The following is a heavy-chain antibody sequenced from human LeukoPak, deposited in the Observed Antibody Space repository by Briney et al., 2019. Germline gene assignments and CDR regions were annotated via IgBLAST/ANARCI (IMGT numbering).Heavy chain of an antibody. J-gene: IGHJ4*02. Sequence: GGSLRLSCAASGFTFDDYGMSWVRQAPGKGLEWVSGINWNGGSTGYADSVKGRFTISRDNAKNSLYLQMNSLRAEDTALYYCARELRGSHYRTFDYWGQGTLVTVSS. CDR2: INWNGGST. CDR1: GFTFDDYG. D-gene: IGHD1-26*01. CDR3: ARELRGSHYRTFDY. V-gene: IGHV3-20*04.